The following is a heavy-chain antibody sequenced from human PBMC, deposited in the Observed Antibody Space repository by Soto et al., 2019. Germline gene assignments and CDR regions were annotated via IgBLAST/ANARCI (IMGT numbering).Heavy chain of an antibody. CDR1: GYTFTGYY. CDR2: INPNSGGT. Sequence: ASVKVSCKASGYTFTGYYMHWVRQAPGQGLEWMGWINPNSGGTNYAQKFQGRVTMTRDTSISTAYMELSRLRSDDTAVYYCARDQTAMVNFDYWGQGTLVTVSS. V-gene: IGHV1-2*02. CDR3: ARDQTAMVNFDY. J-gene: IGHJ4*02. D-gene: IGHD5-18*01.